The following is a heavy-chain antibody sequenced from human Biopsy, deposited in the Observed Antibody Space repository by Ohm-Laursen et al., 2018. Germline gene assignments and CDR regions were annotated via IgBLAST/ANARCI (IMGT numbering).Heavy chain of an antibody. Sequence: SLRLSCSASGFTFSGFSVNWVRQAPGKGLEWVSSISASGNHIYYTDSVKGRFTVSRDNGKNSVYLQMNNLRAEDTAVFYCAKDLRNNNWGVENWGQGTLVTVSS. CDR1: GFTFSGFS. CDR2: ISASGNHI. V-gene: IGHV3-21*01. J-gene: IGHJ4*02. D-gene: IGHD7-27*01. CDR3: AKDLRNNNWGVEN.